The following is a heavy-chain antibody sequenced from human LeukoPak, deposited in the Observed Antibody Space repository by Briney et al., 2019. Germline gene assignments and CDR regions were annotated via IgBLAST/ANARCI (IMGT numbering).Heavy chain of an antibody. CDR3: ARGDCNGGSCYLSLTTIDY. Sequence: PGGSLRLSCAVSGFTFIKYSMTWVRQAPGKGLEWVSAITASGASTDYADSVKGRFTISRDNAENSLFLQMNSLRAEDTAVYYCARGDCNGGSCYLSLTTIDYWGQGTLVTVSS. CDR1: GFTFIKYS. J-gene: IGHJ4*02. V-gene: IGHV3-23*01. CDR2: ITASGAST. D-gene: IGHD2-15*01.